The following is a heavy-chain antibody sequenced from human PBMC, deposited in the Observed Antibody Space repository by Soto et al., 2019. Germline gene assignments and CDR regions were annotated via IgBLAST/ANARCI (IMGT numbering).Heavy chain of an antibody. J-gene: IGHJ4*02. CDR1: GGSFSGYY. Sequence: SETLSLTCAVYGGSFSGYYWTLIRQPPGTGLEWIGEINHSGSTNYNPSLKSRVTISVDTSKNQFSLKLTSVTAADTAVYYCGREKFLGLFEYWGQGTLVTVSP. V-gene: IGHV4-34*01. CDR3: GREKFLGLFEY. CDR2: INHSGST.